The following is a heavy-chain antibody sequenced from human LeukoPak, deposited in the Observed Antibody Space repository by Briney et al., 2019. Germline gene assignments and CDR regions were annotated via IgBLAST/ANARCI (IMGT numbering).Heavy chain of an antibody. CDR3: ATSGNDGDYVKFYY. CDR2: FYTSGNT. V-gene: IGHV4-61*02. J-gene: IGHJ4*02. Sequence: PSETLSLTCTVSGGSISSGTYYWSWIRQPAGKGLEWIGRFYTSGNTNYNPSLKSRVTISVDTSKNQFSLRLNSVTAADTAVYYCATSGNDGDYVKFYYWGQGTLVTVSS. CDR1: GGSISSGTYY. D-gene: IGHD4-17*01.